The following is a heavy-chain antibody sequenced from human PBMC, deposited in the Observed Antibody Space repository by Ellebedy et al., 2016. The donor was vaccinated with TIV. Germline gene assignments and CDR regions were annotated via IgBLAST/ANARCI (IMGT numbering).Heavy chain of an antibody. V-gene: IGHV3-30-3*01. CDR1: GFTFSGNS. J-gene: IGHJ4*02. Sequence: GESLKISCAASGFTFSGNSMHWVRQAPDKGLEWVAFISFDGSNKNYADSVKGRFTISRDNSKNTLSLQMNRLRVEDTAVYYCARSPYYRFDYWGQGTLVTVSS. D-gene: IGHD3-10*01. CDR2: ISFDGSNK. CDR3: ARSPYYRFDY.